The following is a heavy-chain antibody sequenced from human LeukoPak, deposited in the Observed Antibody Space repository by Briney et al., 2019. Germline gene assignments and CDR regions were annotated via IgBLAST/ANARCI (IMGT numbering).Heavy chain of an antibody. D-gene: IGHD5-18*01. Sequence: SETLSLTCAVSGGSISSSNWWSWVRQPPGKGLEWIGEIYHSGSTNYNPSLKSRVTISVDTSKNQFSLKLSSVTAADTAVYYCARVVNEYSYGPYYYYYMDVWGKGTTVTVSS. CDR3: ARVVNEYSYGPYYYYYMDV. CDR2: IYHSGST. J-gene: IGHJ6*03. V-gene: IGHV4-4*02. CDR1: GGSISSSNW.